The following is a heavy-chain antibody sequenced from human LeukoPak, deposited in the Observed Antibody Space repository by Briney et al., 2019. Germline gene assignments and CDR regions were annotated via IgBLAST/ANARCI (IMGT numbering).Heavy chain of an antibody. CDR2: ISGSGGST. CDR1: GFSFSVYH. Sequence: PGGSLRLTCAPSGFSFSVYHMSWVRQAPGKGLEWVSAISGSGGSTYYADSVEGRFTISRDNSKNTLYLQMNSLRAEDTAVYYCAKGGQWPPFDYWGQGTLVAVS. D-gene: IGHD6-19*01. CDR3: AKGGQWPPFDY. V-gene: IGHV3-23*01. J-gene: IGHJ4*02.